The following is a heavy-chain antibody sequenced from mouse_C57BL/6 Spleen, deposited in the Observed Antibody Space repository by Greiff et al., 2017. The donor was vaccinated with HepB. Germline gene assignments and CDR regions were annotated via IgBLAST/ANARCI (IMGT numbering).Heavy chain of an antibody. Sequence: VKVVESGPGLVQPSQSLSITCTVSGFSLTSYGVHWVRQSPGKGLEWLGVIWSGGSTDYNAAFISRLSISKDNSKSQVFFKMNSLQADDTAIYYCARNSPTTGGVLDYWGQGTTLTVSS. CDR2: IWSGGST. CDR1: GFSLTSYG. V-gene: IGHV2-2*01. J-gene: IGHJ2*01. CDR3: ARNSPTTGGVLDY. D-gene: IGHD1-1*01.